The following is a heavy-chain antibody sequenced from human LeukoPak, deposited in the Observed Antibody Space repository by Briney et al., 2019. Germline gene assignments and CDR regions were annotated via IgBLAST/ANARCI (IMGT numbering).Heavy chain of an antibody. J-gene: IGHJ4*02. D-gene: IGHD4-17*01. Sequence: ASVKVSRKASGYTFTSYAMHWVRQAPGQRLEWMGWINAGNGNTKYSQKFQGRVTITRDTSASTAYMELSSLRSEDTAVYYCARESDGDSLGDYWGQGTLVTVSS. V-gene: IGHV1-3*01. CDR1: GYTFTSYA. CDR3: ARESDGDSLGDY. CDR2: INAGNGNT.